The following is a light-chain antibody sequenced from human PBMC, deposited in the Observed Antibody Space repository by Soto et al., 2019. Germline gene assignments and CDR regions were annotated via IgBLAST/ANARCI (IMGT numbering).Light chain of an antibody. J-gene: IGKJ4*01. CDR1: QGIGSY. CDR2: AAS. Sequence: DIQLTQSPSFLSASLGDRFTITCRASQGIGSYLAWYQQKPGKAPRLLIYAASTLQSGVPSRFSGSGSDTEFTLTISSLQPEDFATYYCQQLNNYPLTFGGGTKV. V-gene: IGKV1-9*01. CDR3: QQLNNYPLT.